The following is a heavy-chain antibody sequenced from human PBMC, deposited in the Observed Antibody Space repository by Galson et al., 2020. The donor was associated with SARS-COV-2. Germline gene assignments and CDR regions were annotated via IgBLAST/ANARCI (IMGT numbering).Heavy chain of an antibody. V-gene: IGHV2-5*02. D-gene: IGHD3-9*01. Sequence: SGPTLVKPTQNLTLTCTFSGFSLSTSGVGVGWIRQPPGKALEWLALIYWDNDTRLRSSLKNRLTITKDTSKNQVVLTMTNVDPVDTATYYCAHRQRPFSDILTGYYNVMGYFDYWGQGTLVTVSS. J-gene: IGHJ4*02. CDR2: IYWDNDT. CDR1: GFSLSTSGVG. CDR3: AHRQRPFSDILTGYYNVMGYFDY.